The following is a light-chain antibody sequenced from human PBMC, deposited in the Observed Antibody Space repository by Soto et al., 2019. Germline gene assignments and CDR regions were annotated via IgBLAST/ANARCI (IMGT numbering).Light chain of an antibody. CDR2: WAS. Sequence: DIVMTQSPDSLSVSLDERATINCKSSQSVLYSSNNKNYLAWYQQKPGQPPKLLIYWASTRESGVPDRFSGSGSGTDFTLTISSLQAEDVAVYYCQQYYSTPPTFGGGTKVDIK. CDR1: QSVLYSSNNKNY. V-gene: IGKV4-1*01. J-gene: IGKJ4*01. CDR3: QQYYSTPPT.